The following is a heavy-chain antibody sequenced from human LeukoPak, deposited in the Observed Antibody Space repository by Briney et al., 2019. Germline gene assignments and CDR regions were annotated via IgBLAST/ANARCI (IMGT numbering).Heavy chain of an antibody. J-gene: IGHJ5*02. CDR3: TRRSLDRSSSP. CDR1: GFTFSGSA. V-gene: IGHV3-73*01. D-gene: IGHD6-13*01. Sequence: PGGSLRLSCAASGFTFSGSAMHWVRQASRKGLEWVGRIRSKANSYATAYAASVKGRFTISRDDSKNTAYLQMNSLKTEDTAVYYCTRRSLDRSSSPWGQGTLVTVSS. CDR2: IRSKANSYAT.